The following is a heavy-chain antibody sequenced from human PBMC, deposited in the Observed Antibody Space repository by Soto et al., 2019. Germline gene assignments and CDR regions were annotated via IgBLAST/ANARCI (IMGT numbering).Heavy chain of an antibody. Sequence: EMQLLESGGGLVQPGGSLRLSCAVSGFKFSSYGMTWVRQAPGKGLEWISFSSATGSGTYYADSVKGRFTISRDNSKNTSYLQRTSLSADDTAVYYCAKDRRAGGNYGFYSDFWGKGSLVIVSS. J-gene: IGHJ4*02. CDR3: AKDRRAGGNYGFYSDF. V-gene: IGHV3-23*01. CDR1: GFKFSSYG. CDR2: SSATGSGT. D-gene: IGHD1-7*01.